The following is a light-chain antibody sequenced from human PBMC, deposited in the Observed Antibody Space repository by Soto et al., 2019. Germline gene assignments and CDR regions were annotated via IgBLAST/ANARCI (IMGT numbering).Light chain of an antibody. Sequence: AIQMTQSPSSLSGSVGDRVTISCGASQAIRNDLGWYQQKPGKAPKLLIYAASSLQSGVPSRFSGSGSGTDFTLTISSLQPEDFATYYCLQDYNYPYTFGQGTKLEIK. CDR1: QAIRND. CDR3: LQDYNYPYT. CDR2: AAS. V-gene: IGKV1-6*01. J-gene: IGKJ2*01.